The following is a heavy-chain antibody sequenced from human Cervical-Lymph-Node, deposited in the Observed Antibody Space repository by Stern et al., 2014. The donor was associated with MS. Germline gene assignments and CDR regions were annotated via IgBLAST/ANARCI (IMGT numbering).Heavy chain of an antibody. V-gene: IGHV1-2*02. CDR3: AENMDV. Sequence: QLVQSGAEVKKPGASVQVSCKPSGFTFSNYYVHWLRQAPGQRPEWMGRISPKNGETTYAPKFQGRVTMTRDTSVGLVSLEVTRLRLDDTAIYYGAENMDVWGQGTTVTVSS. J-gene: IGHJ6*02. CDR1: GFTFSNYY. CDR2: ISPKNGET.